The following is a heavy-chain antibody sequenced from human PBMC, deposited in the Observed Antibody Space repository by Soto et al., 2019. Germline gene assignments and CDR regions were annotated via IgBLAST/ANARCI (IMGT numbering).Heavy chain of an antibody. CDR1: GFTFSSYA. J-gene: IGHJ4*02. Sequence: GGSLRLSCAASGFTFSSYAMSWVRQAPGKGLEWVSSIGGGGTTYYPDSVKGRFTISRDNSKNTVYLQMNSLRAEDTAVYYCASGRSSSNYAWAYWGQGTLVTVS. D-gene: IGHD4-4*01. CDR2: IGGGGTT. V-gene: IGHV3-23*01. CDR3: ASGRSSSNYAWAY.